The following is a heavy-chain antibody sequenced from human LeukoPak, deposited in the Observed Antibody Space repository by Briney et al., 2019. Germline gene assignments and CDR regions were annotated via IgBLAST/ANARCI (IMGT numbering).Heavy chain of an antibody. D-gene: IGHD3-9*01. J-gene: IGHJ5*02. Sequence: PGGSLRLSCAASGFTFSNHWMGWVRQAPGKGLEWVANIKQDGSEKYYVDSVKGRITISRDNAKSSLFLQMNSLRAEDTGVYYCARNWFHDHWGQGTLVTVSS. CDR2: IKQDGSEK. CDR1: GFTFSNHW. V-gene: IGHV3-7*04. CDR3: ARNWFHDH.